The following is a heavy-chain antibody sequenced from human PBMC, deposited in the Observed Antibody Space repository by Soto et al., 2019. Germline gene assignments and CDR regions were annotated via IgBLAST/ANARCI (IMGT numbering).Heavy chain of an antibody. Sequence: PGGSLRLSCAASVFTFSSYAMHWVRQAPGKGLEWVAVISYDGSNKYYADSVKGRFSISRDNPKNTLYLQMNSLRAEDTAVYYCARGQAAHETKYYYYYGMDVWGQGTTVTVSS. J-gene: IGHJ6*02. CDR2: ISYDGSNK. CDR3: ARGQAAHETKYYYYYGMDV. D-gene: IGHD6-6*01. V-gene: IGHV3-30-3*01. CDR1: VFTFSSYA.